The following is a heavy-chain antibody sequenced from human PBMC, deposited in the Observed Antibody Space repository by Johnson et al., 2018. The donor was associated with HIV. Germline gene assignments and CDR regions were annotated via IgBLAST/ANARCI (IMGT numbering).Heavy chain of an antibody. CDR3: AKMGTGRSKIQFLEWLPIPHAFYI. Sequence: VQLVESGGGLVQPGGSLRLSCAASGFTFSSYAMSWVRQAPGKGLEWVSAISGSGGSTYYADSVKGRFTISRDNSKNTLYLQMNSLRAEDTAVYYCAKMGTGRSKIQFLEWLPIPHAFYIWGQGTMVTVSS. CDR1: GFTFSSYA. J-gene: IGHJ3*02. CDR2: ISGSGGST. V-gene: IGHV3-23*04. D-gene: IGHD3-3*01.